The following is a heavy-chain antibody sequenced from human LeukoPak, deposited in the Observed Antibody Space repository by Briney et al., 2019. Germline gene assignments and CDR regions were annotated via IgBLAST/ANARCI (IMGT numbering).Heavy chain of an antibody. CDR3: AREFPYYDFWSGSNYYYYMDV. CDR2: INPNSGGT. Sequence: ASVKVSCKASGYTFTGYYMHWVQQAPGQGLEWMGWINPNSGGTNYAQKFQGRVTMTRDTSISTAYMELSRLRSDDTAVYYCAREFPYYDFWSGSNYYYYMDVWGKGTTVTVSS. J-gene: IGHJ6*03. V-gene: IGHV1-2*02. D-gene: IGHD3-3*01. CDR1: GYTFTGYY.